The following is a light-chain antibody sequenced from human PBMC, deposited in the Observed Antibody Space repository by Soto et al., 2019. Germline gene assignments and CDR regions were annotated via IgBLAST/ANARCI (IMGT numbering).Light chain of an antibody. CDR3: QVWDTSSDPSGV. J-gene: IGLJ3*02. Sequence: SYVLTQPPSVSVAPGKTARITCGGNHIGSKSVHWYQQRPGQAPVLVIYYASDRPSGIPERFSGYNSGNTATLTISRVEAGDEADYYCQVWDTSSDPSGVFGGGTKLTVL. CDR2: YAS. V-gene: IGLV3-21*04. CDR1: HIGSKS.